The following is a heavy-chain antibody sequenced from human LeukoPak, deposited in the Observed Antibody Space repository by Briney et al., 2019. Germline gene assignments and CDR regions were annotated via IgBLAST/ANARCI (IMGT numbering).Heavy chain of an antibody. CDR2: IKSKTDGGTT. D-gene: IGHD5-12*01. CDR3: TTRGSKKDIVATISFFDY. CDR1: GFTFSNAW. V-gene: IGHV3-15*01. J-gene: IGHJ4*02. Sequence: GGSLRLSCAASGFTFSNAWMSWVRQAPGKGLEWVGRIKSKTDGGTTDYAAPVKGRFTISSDDSKHTLYLQMNSLKTEDTAVYYCTTRGSKKDIVATISFFDYWGQGTLVTVSS.